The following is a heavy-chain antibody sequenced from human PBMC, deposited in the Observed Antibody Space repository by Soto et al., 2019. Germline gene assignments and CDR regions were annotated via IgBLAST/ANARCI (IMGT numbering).Heavy chain of an antibody. V-gene: IGHV1-69*01. J-gene: IGHJ4*02. Sequence: QVQLVQSGAEVKKPGTSVKVSCKASGGTFSSYAISWVRQAPGQGLEWMGGIIPIFGTANYAQKFQGRVTITADESTSTAYIELSSLRSEDTAVYYCARGGPVFDNVLLWFGKFDYWGQGTLVTVSS. CDR1: GGTFSSYA. CDR2: IIPIFGTA. D-gene: IGHD3-10*01. CDR3: ARGGPVFDNVLLWFGKFDY.